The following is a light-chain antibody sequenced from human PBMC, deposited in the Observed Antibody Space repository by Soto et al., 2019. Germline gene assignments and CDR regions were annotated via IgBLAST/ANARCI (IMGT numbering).Light chain of an antibody. CDR2: GNS. V-gene: IGLV1-40*01. J-gene: IGLJ1*01. Sequence: QSVLTQPPSVSGAPGQRVTISCTGSSSNIGAGYDVHWYQQLPGTAPKLLIYGNSNRPSGVPDRFSGSKSGTSASLAITGLQAEDEADYYCQSYDSSLIHVFGTGTQLTVL. CDR3: QSYDSSLIHV. CDR1: SSNIGAGYD.